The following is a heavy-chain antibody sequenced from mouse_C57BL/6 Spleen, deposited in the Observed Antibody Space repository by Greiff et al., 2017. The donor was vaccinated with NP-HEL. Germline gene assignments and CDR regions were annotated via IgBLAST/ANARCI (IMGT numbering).Heavy chain of an antibody. D-gene: IGHD1-1*01. CDR2: INYDGSST. CDR1: GFTFSDYY. J-gene: IGHJ1*03. Sequence: DVKLVESEGGLVQPGSSMKLSCTASGFTFSDYYMAWVRQVPEKGLEWVANINYDGSSTYYLDSLKSRFTISRDNAKNILYLQMSSLKSEDTATDYCARWIDGPWYFDVWGTGTTVTVSS. CDR3: ARWIDGPWYFDV. V-gene: IGHV5-16*01.